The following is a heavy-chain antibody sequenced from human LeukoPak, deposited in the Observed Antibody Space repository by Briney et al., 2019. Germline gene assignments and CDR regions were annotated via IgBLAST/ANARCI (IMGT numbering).Heavy chain of an antibody. CDR3: AREGGGLLRYPEYFQH. Sequence: SETLSLTCTVSGGSIGSSNYYWGWIRQPPGKGLEWIGSVYYSGTTHYNPSLKSRVTISVDTSKNQFSLKLSSVTAADTAVYYCAREGGGLLRYPEYFQHWGQGTLVTVSS. V-gene: IGHV4-39*07. CDR2: VYYSGTT. CDR1: GGSIGSSNYY. J-gene: IGHJ1*01. D-gene: IGHD3-9*01.